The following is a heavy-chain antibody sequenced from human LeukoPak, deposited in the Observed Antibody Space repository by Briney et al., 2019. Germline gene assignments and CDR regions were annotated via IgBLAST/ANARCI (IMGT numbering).Heavy chain of an antibody. J-gene: IGHJ3*02. CDR2: ISGSGGST. Sequence: GGSLRLSCAASGFTFSSYAMSWVRQAPGKGLEWVSAISGSGGSTYYADSVKGRFTISRDNSKNTLYLQMNSLRAEDTAVYYCAKNQSIMTTFGGAYRAFDAFDIWGQGTMVTVSS. V-gene: IGHV3-23*01. CDR3: AKNQSIMTTFGGAYRAFDAFDI. CDR1: GFTFSSYA. D-gene: IGHD3-16*01.